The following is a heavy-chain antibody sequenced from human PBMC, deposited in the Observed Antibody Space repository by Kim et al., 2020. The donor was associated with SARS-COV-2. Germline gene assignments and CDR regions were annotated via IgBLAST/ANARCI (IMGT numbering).Heavy chain of an antibody. Sequence: GGSLRLSCAASGFIFSSYYMSWVRQAPGKGLEWVANIKQDGSEKYYVDSVKGRFTISRDNAKNSLYLQMNSLRAEDTAVYYCARSRRSLTDGLDIWGQGTMVTVSS. J-gene: IGHJ3*02. CDR3: ARSRRSLTDGLDI. CDR2: IKQDGSEK. CDR1: GFIFSSYY. V-gene: IGHV3-7*01.